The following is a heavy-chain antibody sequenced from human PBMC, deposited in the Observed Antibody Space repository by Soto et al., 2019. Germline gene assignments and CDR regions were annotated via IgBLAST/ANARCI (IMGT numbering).Heavy chain of an antibody. V-gene: IGHV3-33*01. Sequence: GGSLRLSCAASGFTFSSDPMHWDRLVPGKGLEWVAVIWYDGSNKYYADSVKGRFTISRDNSKNTLYLQMDSLRAEDTAVYYCASELADIVVVVAAAGGVSYYYGMYVWGQGTTVTVSS. J-gene: IGHJ6*02. D-gene: IGHD2-15*01. CDR2: IWYDGSNK. CDR3: ASELADIVVVVAAAGGVSYYYGMYV. CDR1: GFTFSSDP.